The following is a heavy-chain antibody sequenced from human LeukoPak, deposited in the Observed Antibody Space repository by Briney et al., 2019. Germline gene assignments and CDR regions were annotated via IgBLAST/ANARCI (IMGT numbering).Heavy chain of an antibody. CDR1: GFTFRTYW. D-gene: IGHD1-26*01. CDR3: VAGMGNY. V-gene: IGHV3-74*01. CDR2: INSDGNII. J-gene: IGHJ4*02. Sequence: GGSLRLSCAASGFTFRTYWMHWVRQVPGKGLVWVSRINSDGNIITYADSVKGRFTISRDSTRNMVYLQMNSLTAEDSAVYYCVAGMGNYWGQGTLVSV.